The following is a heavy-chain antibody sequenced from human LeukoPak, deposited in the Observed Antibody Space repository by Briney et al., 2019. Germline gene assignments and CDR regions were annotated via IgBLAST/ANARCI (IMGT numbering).Heavy chain of an antibody. D-gene: IGHD3-10*01. J-gene: IGHJ4*02. CDR1: GVTFSSYA. CDR3: AKGPFSYYGSGSYPNY. Sequence: GGSLRLSCAVSGVTFSSYAMSWVRQAPGKGLEWVSAVSGTGGTTYYADSVKGRFTISRDNSKNTLYLQMNSLRAEDTAVYYCAKGPFSYYGSGSYPNYWGQGTLVTVSS. V-gene: IGHV3-23*01. CDR2: VSGTGGTT.